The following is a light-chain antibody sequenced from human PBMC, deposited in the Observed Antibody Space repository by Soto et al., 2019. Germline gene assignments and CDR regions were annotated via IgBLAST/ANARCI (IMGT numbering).Light chain of an antibody. CDR2: RVS. J-gene: IGKJ5*01. CDR1: QSLVHSDGIAY. V-gene: IGKV2-30*02. CDR3: MQGTHWPIT. Sequence: DAVMTHSTLSLPVTLGHPASISCRSNQSLVHSDGIAYFSWFQQRPGRSPRRLIHRVSKRDSGVPARFSGSGSGTDFALKISRVEAEDVGVYYCMQGTHWPITFGQGTRLEIK.